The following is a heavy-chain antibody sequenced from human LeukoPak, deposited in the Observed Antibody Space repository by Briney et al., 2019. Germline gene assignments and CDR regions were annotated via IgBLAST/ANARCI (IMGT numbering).Heavy chain of an antibody. CDR1: GGSFSGYY. D-gene: IGHD2-21*02. J-gene: IGHJ5*02. CDR3: ARELVTSGFSIDP. Sequence: PSEPLSLTCAVYGGSFSGYYWRWIRQPPGKGLEWIGEINHSGSTNYNPSLKSRVTISVDTSKNQFSLKLSSVTAADTAVYYCARELVTSGFSIDPWGQGTLVTVSS. V-gene: IGHV4-34*01. CDR2: INHSGST.